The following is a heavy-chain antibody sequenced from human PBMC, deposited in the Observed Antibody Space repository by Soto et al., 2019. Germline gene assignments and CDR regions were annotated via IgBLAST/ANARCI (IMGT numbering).Heavy chain of an antibody. Sequence: QVQLVESGGGVVQPGRSLRLSCAASGFTFSSYGMHWVRQAPGKGLEWVAVISYDGSNKYYADSVKGRFTISRDNSKNTLYLQMNSLRAEDTAVHYCAKETVVPAATPYFDYWGQGTLVTVSS. V-gene: IGHV3-30*18. CDR2: ISYDGSNK. J-gene: IGHJ4*02. CDR3: AKETVVPAATPYFDY. CDR1: GFTFSSYG. D-gene: IGHD2-2*01.